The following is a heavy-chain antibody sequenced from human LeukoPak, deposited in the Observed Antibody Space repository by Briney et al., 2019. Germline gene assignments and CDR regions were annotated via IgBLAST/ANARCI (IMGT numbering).Heavy chain of an antibody. J-gene: IGHJ3*02. CDR1: GFTFSSYA. D-gene: IGHD3-10*01. V-gene: IGHV3-23*01. CDR3: AKGELWFGESQDAFDI. CDR2: ISGSGGST. Sequence: LLGGSLRLSCAASGFTFSSYAMSWVRQAPGKGLEWVSAISGSGGSTYYADSVKGRFTISRDNSKNTLYLQMNSLRAEDTAVYYCAKGELWFGESQDAFDIWGQGTMVTVSS.